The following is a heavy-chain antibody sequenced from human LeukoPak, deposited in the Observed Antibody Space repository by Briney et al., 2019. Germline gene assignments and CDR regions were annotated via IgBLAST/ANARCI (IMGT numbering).Heavy chain of an antibody. CDR3: AREGEEAFGSPFDY. D-gene: IGHD3-10*01. CDR1: GGSISSYY. J-gene: IGHJ4*02. Sequence: PSETLSLTCTVSGGSISSYYWSWIRQPAGKGLEWIGRIYTSGSTNYNPSLKSRVTISVDRSKNQFSLKLSSVTAADTAVYYCAREGEEAFGSPFDYWGQGTLITVSS. CDR2: IYTSGST. V-gene: IGHV4-4*07.